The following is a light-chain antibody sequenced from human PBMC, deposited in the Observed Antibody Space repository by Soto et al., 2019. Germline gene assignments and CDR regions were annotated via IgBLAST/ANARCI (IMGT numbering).Light chain of an antibody. Sequence: EIVLTQSPGILSLSPGERATLSCRASQSLNNNFFAWYQQKPGQAPRLLIYGVSSRATGIPDRFSGSGSGTDFTLTISRLEPEDFAVYHCQQYGDIPLTFGGGTKVEIK. V-gene: IGKV3-20*01. CDR3: QQYGDIPLT. J-gene: IGKJ4*01. CDR2: GVS. CDR1: QSLNNNF.